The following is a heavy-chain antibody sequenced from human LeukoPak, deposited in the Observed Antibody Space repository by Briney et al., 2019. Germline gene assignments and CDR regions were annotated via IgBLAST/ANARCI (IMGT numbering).Heavy chain of an antibody. CDR2: INPNSGGT. CDR1: GYTFTGYY. CDR3: ARAEYYYYYYYMDV. V-gene: IGHV1-2*02. Sequence: ASVKVSCKASGYTFTGYYMHWVRQAPGQGLEWMGWINPNSGGTNYAQKFQGRVTMTRDTSISTAYMELSRLRSEDTAVYYCARAEYYYYYYYMDVWGKGTTVTVSS. J-gene: IGHJ6*03.